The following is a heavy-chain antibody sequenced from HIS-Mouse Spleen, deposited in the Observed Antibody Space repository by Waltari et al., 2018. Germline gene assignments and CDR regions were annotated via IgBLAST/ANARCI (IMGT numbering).Heavy chain of an antibody. D-gene: IGHD6-13*01. CDR2: IYYSGST. Sequence: QLQLQESGPGLVKPSETLSLPCTVSGGSISSSRYYWGWIRQPPGKGLGWIGSIYYSGSTYYNPSLKSRVTISVDTSKNQFSLKLSSVTAADTAVYYCAREIPYSSSWYDWYFDLWGRGTLVTVSS. CDR1: GGSISSSRYY. J-gene: IGHJ2*01. V-gene: IGHV4-39*07. CDR3: AREIPYSSSWYDWYFDL.